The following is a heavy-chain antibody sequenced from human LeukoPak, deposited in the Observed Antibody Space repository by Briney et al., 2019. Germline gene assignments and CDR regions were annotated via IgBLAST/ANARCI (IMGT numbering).Heavy chain of an antibody. CDR2: IYYSGST. D-gene: IGHD3-16*02. CDR3: ARQMITFGGVIAYDY. Sequence: PSVTLSLTCTVSGGSISSYYWSWIRQPPGKGLEWIGCIYYSGSTNYNPSLKSRVTISVDTSKNQFSLKLSSVTAADTAVYYCARQMITFGGVIAYDYWGQGTLVTVSS. CDR1: GGSISSYY. J-gene: IGHJ4*02. V-gene: IGHV4-59*01.